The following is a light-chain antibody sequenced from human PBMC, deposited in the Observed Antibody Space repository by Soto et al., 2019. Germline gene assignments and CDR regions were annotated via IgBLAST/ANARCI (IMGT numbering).Light chain of an antibody. CDR2: KAS. Sequence: DIQMTQSPSTLSASVGDRVTITCRASQSISSWLAWYQQKPGKAPKLLIYKASSLATGVPSRFSGSGSGTEFTLTISSLKPDDFATYYCQQYNSYWRTFGQGTKVEIK. J-gene: IGKJ1*01. CDR3: QQYNSYWRT. CDR1: QSISSW. V-gene: IGKV1-5*03.